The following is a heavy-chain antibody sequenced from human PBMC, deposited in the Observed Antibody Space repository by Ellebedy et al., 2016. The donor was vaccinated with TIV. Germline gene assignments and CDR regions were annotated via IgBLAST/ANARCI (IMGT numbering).Heavy chain of an antibody. D-gene: IGHD3-22*01. V-gene: IGHV1-69*13. CDR2: IIPIFGTA. CDR1: GGTFSSYA. J-gene: IGHJ4*02. Sequence: SVKVSCXASGGTFSSYAISWVRQAPGQGLEWMGGIIPIFGTANYAQKFQGRVTITADESTSTAYMELSSLRSEDTAVYYCARGDDYYDSSGYLDYWGQGTLVTVSS. CDR3: ARGDDYYDSSGYLDY.